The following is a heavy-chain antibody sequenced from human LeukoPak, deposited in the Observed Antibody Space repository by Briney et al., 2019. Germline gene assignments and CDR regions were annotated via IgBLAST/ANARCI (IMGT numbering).Heavy chain of an antibody. CDR3: ATDEAATGRLDY. D-gene: IGHD1-1*01. V-gene: IGHV3-74*01. CDR1: GFNFRNYW. CDR2: INSDGSST. J-gene: IGHJ4*02. Sequence: PGGSLRLSCAASGFNFRNYWMHWARQAPGEGLVWVSRINSDGSSTSYADSVKGRFTISRDNAENTLYLQINSLRAEDTAVYYCATDEAATGRLDYWGQGTLVTDSS.